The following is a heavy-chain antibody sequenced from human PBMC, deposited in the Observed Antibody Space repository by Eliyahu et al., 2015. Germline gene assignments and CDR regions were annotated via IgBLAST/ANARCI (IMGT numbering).Heavy chain of an antibody. CDR2: VYYSGAT. CDR3: ARTAGDLPIRTFYYYMDV. CDR1: GXSSLAFXY. D-gene: IGHD2-2*01. Sequence: QVQPQQSGPGRVRPSETLSLXCSVSGXSSLAFXYYNWIRXSPHKGLEWLGYVYYSGATSYNPSLEGRLTISIDMSNRQFSLELSSVTAADTAVYYCARTAGDLPIRTFYYYMDVWGKGTTVAVSS. V-gene: IGHV4-59*01. J-gene: IGHJ6*03.